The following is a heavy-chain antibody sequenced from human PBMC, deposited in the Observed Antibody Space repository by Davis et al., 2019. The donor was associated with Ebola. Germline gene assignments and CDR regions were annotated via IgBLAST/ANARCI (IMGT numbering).Heavy chain of an antibody. J-gene: IGHJ4*02. Sequence: PGGSLRLSCAASGFTVSSNYMSWVRQAPGKGLEWVSVIYSGGSTYYADSVKGRFTISRDNSKNTLYLQMNSLRAEDTAVYYCATPFTDGVWGGDYWGQGTLVTVSS. D-gene: IGHD2-8*01. CDR3: ATPFTDGVWGGDY. CDR2: IYSGGST. V-gene: IGHV3-53*01. CDR1: GFTVSSNY.